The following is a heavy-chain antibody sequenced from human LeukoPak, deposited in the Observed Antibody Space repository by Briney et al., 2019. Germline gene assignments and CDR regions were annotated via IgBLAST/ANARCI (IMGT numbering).Heavy chain of an antibody. V-gene: IGHV3-23*01. CDR3: ARGYCTSTICYAPFGY. D-gene: IGHD2-2*01. CDR1: GFTFSSYA. J-gene: IGHJ4*02. Sequence: GGSLRLSCAASGFTFSSYAMSWVRQAPGKGLEWVSAISGSGGSTYYADSVKGRFTISRDNSKNTLYLQMNSLRAEDTAVYYCARGYCTSTICYAPFGYWGQGTLVTVSS. CDR2: ISGSGGST.